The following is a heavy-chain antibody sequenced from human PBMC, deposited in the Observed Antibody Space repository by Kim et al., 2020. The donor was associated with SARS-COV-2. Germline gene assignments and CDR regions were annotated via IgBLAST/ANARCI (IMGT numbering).Heavy chain of an antibody. CDR3: AKVKERINWGSNYYYGMDV. Sequence: GGSLRLSCAASGFTFSSYGMHWVRQAPGKGLEWVAVISYDGSNKYYADSVKGRFTISRDNSKNTLYLQMNSLRAEVTAVYYCAKVKERINWGSNYYYGMDVWGQGTTVTVSS. V-gene: IGHV3-30*18. CDR2: ISYDGSNK. D-gene: IGHD7-27*01. J-gene: IGHJ6*02. CDR1: GFTFSSYG.